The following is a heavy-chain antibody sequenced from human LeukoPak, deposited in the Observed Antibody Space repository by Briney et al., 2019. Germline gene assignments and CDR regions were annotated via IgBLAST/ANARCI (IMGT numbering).Heavy chain of an antibody. CDR2: ISSSGDAT. D-gene: IGHD3-16*01. CDR1: GFTFNGYA. J-gene: IGHJ4*01. V-gene: IGHV3-23*01. Sequence: GGSLRLSCVASGFTFNGYAMSWVRQRPGKGPEWVSMISSSGDATDYAESVKDRFSISRDNSKKTLYLQINDPRGDDTAIYYCAKYPRAMGRYFFDDWGQGSLVIVSS. CDR3: AKYPRAMGRYFFDD.